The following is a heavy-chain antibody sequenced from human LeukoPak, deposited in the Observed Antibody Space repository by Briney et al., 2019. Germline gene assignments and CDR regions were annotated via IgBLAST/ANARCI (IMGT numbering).Heavy chain of an antibody. CDR2: IGVAGGNT. V-gene: IGHV3-23*01. Sequence: GGSLRLSCTASGFTFNDYAMVWVRQAPGKGLEWVSTIGVAGGNTFYADAVRGRFTISRDNSKNTLYLQMNSLRAEDTAVYYCAKDRRIDSSGYYYDYWGQGTLVTVSS. D-gene: IGHD3-22*01. J-gene: IGHJ4*02. CDR3: AKDRRIDSSGYYYDY. CDR1: GFTFNDYA.